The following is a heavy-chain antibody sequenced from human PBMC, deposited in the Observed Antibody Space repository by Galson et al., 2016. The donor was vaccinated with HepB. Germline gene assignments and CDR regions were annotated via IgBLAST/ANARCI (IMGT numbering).Heavy chain of an antibody. CDR1: GFTFSTYA. D-gene: IGHD5-12*01. CDR2: ISHSSIST. CDR3: AKDWLARGRRPYFFDY. V-gene: IGHV3-23*01. Sequence: SLRLSCAASGFTFSTYAMSWVRQAPGKGLEWVSAISHSSISTFYADSVKGRFTISRDNSKNTLNLHMNSLRAEDTAVYYCAKDWLARGRRPYFFDYWGQGTLVTVSS. J-gene: IGHJ4*02.